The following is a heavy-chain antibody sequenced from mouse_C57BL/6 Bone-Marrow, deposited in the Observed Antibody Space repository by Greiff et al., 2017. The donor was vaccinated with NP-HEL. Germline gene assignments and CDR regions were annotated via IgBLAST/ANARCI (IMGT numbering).Heavy chain of an antibody. V-gene: IGHV1-5*01. CDR2: IYPGNSDT. CDR3: TGCYYGYYAMDY. CDR1: GYTFTSYW. J-gene: IGHJ4*01. D-gene: IGHD1-1*01. Sequence: EVQLQQSGTVLARPGASVKMSCKTSGYTFTSYWMHWVKQRPGQGLEWIGAIYPGNSDTSYNEKFKGKAKLTAVTSASTAYMELSSLTNEDSAVYCGTGCYYGYYAMDYWGQGTSVTVSS.